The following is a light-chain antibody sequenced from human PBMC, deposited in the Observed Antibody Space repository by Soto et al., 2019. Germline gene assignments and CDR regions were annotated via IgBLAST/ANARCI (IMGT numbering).Light chain of an antibody. Sequence: EIVLTQSPATLSLSPGERATLSCRASQSVSSYLAWYQQKPGQAPRLLIYDASNRATDIPARFSGSGSGTDFTLTINSLESEDFAVYYCLQRSNWPRVTFGGGTKVEIK. V-gene: IGKV3-11*01. CDR3: LQRSNWPRVT. CDR1: QSVSSY. CDR2: DAS. J-gene: IGKJ4*01.